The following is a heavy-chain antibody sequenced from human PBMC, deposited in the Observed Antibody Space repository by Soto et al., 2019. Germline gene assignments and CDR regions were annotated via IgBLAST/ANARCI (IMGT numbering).Heavy chain of an antibody. CDR3: ARERYSYGFDY. CDR1: GFAVGGFY. D-gene: IGHD5-18*01. CDR2: MFTTGTT. V-gene: IGHV3-53*01. Sequence: GGSLRLSCAASGFAVGGFYMNWVRQAPGKWLEWVSVMFTTGTTYYADSVKGRFTISRDDSKNTLYLQMNSLRAEDTAVYYCARERYSYGFDYWGQGXVVTVYS. J-gene: IGHJ4*02.